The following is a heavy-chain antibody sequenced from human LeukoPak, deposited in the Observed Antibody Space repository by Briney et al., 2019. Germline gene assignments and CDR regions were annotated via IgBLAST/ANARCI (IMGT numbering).Heavy chain of an antibody. J-gene: IGHJ4*02. CDR1: GFTFDDYA. D-gene: IGHD3-22*01. V-gene: IGHV3-9*01. CDR2: ISWNSGSI. Sequence: GGSLRLSCAASGFTFDDYAMDWVRQAPGKGLEWVSGISWNSGSIGYADSVKGRFTISRDNAKNSLYLQMNSLRAEDTALYYCAKAAQYYYDSSGYYSALFDYWGQGTLVTVSS. CDR3: AKAAQYYYDSSGYYSALFDY.